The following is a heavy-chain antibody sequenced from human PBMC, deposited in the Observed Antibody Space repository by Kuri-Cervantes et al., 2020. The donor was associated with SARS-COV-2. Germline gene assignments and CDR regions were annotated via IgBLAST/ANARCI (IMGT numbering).Heavy chain of an antibody. J-gene: IGHJ3*02. CDR2: ISSSSYI. CDR3: ARAIGTGYSSSWYLGGAFDI. V-gene: IGHV3-21*01. Sequence: GESLKISCAASGFTFSSYSMNWVRQAPGKGLEWVSSISSSSYIYYADSVKGRFTISRDNSKNTLYLQMNSLRAEDTAVYYCARAIGTGYSSSWYLGGAFDIWGQGTMVTVSS. CDR1: GFTFSSYS. D-gene: IGHD6-13*01.